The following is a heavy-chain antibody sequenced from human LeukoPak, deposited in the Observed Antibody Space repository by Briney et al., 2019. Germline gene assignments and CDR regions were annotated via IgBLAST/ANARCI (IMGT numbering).Heavy chain of an antibody. V-gene: IGHV3-21*01. Sequence: GGSLRLPCTGSGFTFSRYTMNWVRQAPGQGLEWVSSISPSGGSTWNADSVKGRFTISRDNARNSLYLQMNSLRAEDTAVYYCARDSPLRYFDWLSTYYYYYGMDVWGQGTTVTVSS. CDR2: ISPSGGST. D-gene: IGHD3-9*01. CDR3: ARDSPLRYFDWLSTYYYYYGMDV. CDR1: GFTFSRYT. J-gene: IGHJ6*02.